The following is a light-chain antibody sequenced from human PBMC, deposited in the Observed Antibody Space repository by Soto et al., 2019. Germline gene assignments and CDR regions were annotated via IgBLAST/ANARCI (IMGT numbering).Light chain of an antibody. CDR1: KNDIGLYDF. Sequence: HSALTQPPLAYGSPGQSVTISCTGTKNDIGLYDFVSWYQHHPGKAPRLIIYEVVQRPSGVPDRFSGSKSGNTASLTVSGLQAADEADYFCKSYAGSNTYVFGSGTKVTV. V-gene: IGLV2-8*01. CDR2: EVV. J-gene: IGLJ1*01. CDR3: KSYAGSNTYV.